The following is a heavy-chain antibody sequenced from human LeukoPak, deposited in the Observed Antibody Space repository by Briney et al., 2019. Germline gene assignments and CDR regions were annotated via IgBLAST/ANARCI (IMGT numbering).Heavy chain of an antibody. D-gene: IGHD1-26*01. V-gene: IGHV3-23*01. CDR3: ARGYSGSYRIDY. CDR1: GFTFNSYV. CDR2: INGGGGNT. Sequence: GGSLRLSCAASGFTFNSYVMSWVRQAPGKGLEWVSAINGGGGNTYYADSVKGRFTISRDNAKNTLYLQMNSLRAEDTAVYYCARGYSGSYRIDYWGQGTLVTVSS. J-gene: IGHJ4*02.